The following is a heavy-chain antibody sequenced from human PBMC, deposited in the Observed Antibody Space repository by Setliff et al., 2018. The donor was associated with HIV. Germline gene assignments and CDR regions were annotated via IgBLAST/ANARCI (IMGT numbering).Heavy chain of an antibody. CDR2: IYNSGGT. Sequence: PSETLSLTCTVSGGSMSSYFWSWIRQSPGKGLAWIGYIYNSGGTNYNPSLKSRVTISLDTSKNQFSLNLTSVTAADTAVYYCARVDCSGGSCYSPAYWGQGTLVTVS. J-gene: IGHJ4*02. D-gene: IGHD2-15*01. CDR1: GGSMSSYF. CDR3: ARVDCSGGSCYSPAY. V-gene: IGHV4-59*01.